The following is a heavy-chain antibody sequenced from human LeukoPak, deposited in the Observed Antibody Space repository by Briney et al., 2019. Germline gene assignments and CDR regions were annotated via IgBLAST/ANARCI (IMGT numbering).Heavy chain of an antibody. Sequence: KAGGSLRLSCAASGLTFNKAWMRWVRQAPGKGVEWLGRIKTEVDCAPTEYAAPMKGKFSISRDDSKNMVYLQMNSLTPEDTGVYYCTTDQWLVPHGFARGYGFDLWGQGTVVTVSS. CDR3: TTDQWLVPHGFARGYGFDL. V-gene: IGHV3-15*01. J-gene: IGHJ3*01. D-gene: IGHD6-19*01. CDR1: GLTFNKAW. CDR2: IKTEVDCAPT.